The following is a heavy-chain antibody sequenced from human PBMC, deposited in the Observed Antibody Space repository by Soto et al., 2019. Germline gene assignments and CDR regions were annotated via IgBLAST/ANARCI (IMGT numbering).Heavy chain of an antibody. V-gene: IGHV1-69*13. Sequence: ASVKVSCKASGGTFNSYAISWVRQAPGQGLEWMGGIIPIFGTANYAQKFQGRVTITADESTSTAYMELSSLRSEDTAVYYCARAVTPGHYYYYGMDVWGQGTTVTVSS. D-gene: IGHD2-2*01. CDR1: GGTFNSYA. J-gene: IGHJ6*02. CDR2: IIPIFGTA. CDR3: ARAVTPGHYYYYGMDV.